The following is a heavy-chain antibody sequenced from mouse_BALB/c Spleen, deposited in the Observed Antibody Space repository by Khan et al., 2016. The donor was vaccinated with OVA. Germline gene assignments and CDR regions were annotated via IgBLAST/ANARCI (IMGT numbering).Heavy chain of an antibody. CDR1: GYTFSSYW. V-gene: IGHV1-69*02. J-gene: IGHJ3*01. Sequence: VQLQQPGAELVKPGASVKLSCKASGYTFSSYWMHWVKQRPGQGLEWIGEIDPSDSHTNYNQKFKGKATLNVDKSSSTAYMHLSSLTSEDSAVYYCARSYYYGSSTWFAYGGQGTLVTVSA. CDR3: ARSYYYGSSTWFAY. CDR2: IDPSDSHT. D-gene: IGHD1-1*01.